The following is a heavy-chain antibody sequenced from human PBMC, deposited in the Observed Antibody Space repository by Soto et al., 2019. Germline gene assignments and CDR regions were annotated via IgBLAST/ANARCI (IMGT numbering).Heavy chain of an antibody. J-gene: IGHJ3*02. CDR1: GFTFSAYY. Sequence: PGGSLRLSCAASGFTFSAYYMSWIRQAPGKGLEWVSYTSSSGNAMYYADSVRGRFTISRDNAKKSLYLQMNSLRAEDTALYYCARDHCSGGSCYEDAFDIWGQGTMVTVSS. D-gene: IGHD2-15*01. CDR2: TSSSGNAM. CDR3: ARDHCSGGSCYEDAFDI. V-gene: IGHV3-11*01.